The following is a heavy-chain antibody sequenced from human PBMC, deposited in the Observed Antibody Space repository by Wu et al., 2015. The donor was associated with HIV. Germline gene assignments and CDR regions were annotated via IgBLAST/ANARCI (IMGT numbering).Heavy chain of an antibody. Sequence: QVQLVQSGAEVKKPGSSVKVSCKASGGTFSSYAISWVRQAPGQGLEWMGGIIPIFGTANYAQKFQGRVTITTDESTSTAYMELSSLRSEDTAVYYCARGYCSSTSCLWYFDYWGQGTLVTVSS. D-gene: IGHD2-2*01. CDR2: IIPIFGTA. V-gene: IGHV1-69*05. CDR1: GGTFSSYA. CDR3: ARGYCSSTSCLWYFDY. J-gene: IGHJ4*02.